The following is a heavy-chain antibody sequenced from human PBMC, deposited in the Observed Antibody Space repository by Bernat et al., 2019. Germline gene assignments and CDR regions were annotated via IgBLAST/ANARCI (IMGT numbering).Heavy chain of an antibody. CDR2: ISYDGSNK. CDR3: AKGEQFDY. D-gene: IGHD1-26*01. Sequence: QVQLVESGGGVVQPGRSLRLSCVASGFTFSSYGMHWFRQAPGKGLEWVAVISYDGSNKYYADSVKGRFTISRDNSKNTLYLQMNSLRAEDTAVYYCAKGEQFDYWGQGTLVTVSS. CDR1: GFTFSSYG. J-gene: IGHJ4*02. V-gene: IGHV3-30*18.